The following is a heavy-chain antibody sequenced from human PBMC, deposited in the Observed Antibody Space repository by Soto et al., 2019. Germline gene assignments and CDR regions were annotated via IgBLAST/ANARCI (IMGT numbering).Heavy chain of an antibody. CDR3: ATDGPSNSGNLYAFDI. CDR2: VTPYKADT. V-gene: IGHV1-18*04. Sequence: ASVKVCCKASGYTLTNYGVTWVRQAPGQGLEWLGRVTPYKADTNSAQNLQGRVTMATDTSTNTAYLELRSLRSDDTAVYFCATDGPSNSGNLYAFDIWGQGTMVTVSS. CDR1: GYTLTNYG. J-gene: IGHJ3*02. D-gene: IGHD5-12*01.